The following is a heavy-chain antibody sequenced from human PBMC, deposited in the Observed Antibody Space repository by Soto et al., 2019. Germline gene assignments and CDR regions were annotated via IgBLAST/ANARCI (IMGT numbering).Heavy chain of an antibody. Sequence: GASVKVSCKASGGTFSSYAISWVRQAPGQGLEWMGGIIPIFGTANYAQKFQGRVTITADESTSTAYMELSSLRSEDTAVYYCARMGIAAAGTGWFDPWGQGTLVTVSS. CDR2: IIPIFGTA. CDR3: ARMGIAAAGTGWFDP. CDR1: GGTFSSYA. J-gene: IGHJ5*02. D-gene: IGHD6-13*01. V-gene: IGHV1-69*13.